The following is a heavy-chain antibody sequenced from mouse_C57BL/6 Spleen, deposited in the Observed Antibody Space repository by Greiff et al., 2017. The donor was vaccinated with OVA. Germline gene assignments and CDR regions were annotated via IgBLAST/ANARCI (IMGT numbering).Heavy chain of an antibody. Sequence: QVQLQQSGPELVKPGASVKISCKASGFTFTDYYINWVKQRPGQGLEWIGWIFPGSGSTYYTEKLKGMATHTVDKSSSTAYMLLSSLTSEDSAVYVCARSDYGSYAMDYWGQGTSVTVSS. CDR3: ARSDYGSYAMDY. CDR1: GFTFTDYY. J-gene: IGHJ4*01. CDR2: IFPGSGST. V-gene: IGHV1-75*01. D-gene: IGHD1-1*01.